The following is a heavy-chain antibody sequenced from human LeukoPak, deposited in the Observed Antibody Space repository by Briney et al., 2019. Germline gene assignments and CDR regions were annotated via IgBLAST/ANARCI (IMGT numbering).Heavy chain of an antibody. Sequence: SETLSLTCAVYGGSFSGYYWSWIRQPPGKGLEWIGEINQSGSTNYNPSLKSRVTISVDTSKNQFSLKLSSVTAADTAVYYCARGYCTNGVCSSDYFDYWGQGTLVTVSS. CDR3: ARGYCTNGVCSSDYFDY. V-gene: IGHV4-34*01. CDR1: GGSFSGYY. CDR2: INQSGST. J-gene: IGHJ4*02. D-gene: IGHD2-8*01.